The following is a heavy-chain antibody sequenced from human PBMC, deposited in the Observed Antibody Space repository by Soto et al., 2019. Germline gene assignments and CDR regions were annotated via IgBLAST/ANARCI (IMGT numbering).Heavy chain of an antibody. CDR3: TKYRRTDAEGYSFDY. D-gene: IGHD2-15*01. CDR1: GGSISCSY. J-gene: IGHJ4*02. V-gene: IGHV4-59*01. Sequence: PSETLSLTFTVSGGSISCSYWSWIRQTPGKLLEWVGYVHYSGSTNYNPSLKSRVTMSVDSAKNQFSLELSSVTAADTAVYFCTKYRRTDAEGYSFDYWGQGALVPVSS. CDR2: VHYSGST.